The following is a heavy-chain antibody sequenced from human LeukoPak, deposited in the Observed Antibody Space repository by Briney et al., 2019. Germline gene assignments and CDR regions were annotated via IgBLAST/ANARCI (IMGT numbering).Heavy chain of an antibody. CDR1: GFTVSSNY. D-gene: IGHD4-17*01. CDR3: AKDHYGDYGEYFQH. CDR2: ISGSGGST. Sequence: GGSLRLSCAASGFTVSSNYMSWVRQAPGKGLEWVSAISGSGGSTYYADSVKGRFTISRDNSKNTLYLQMNSLRAEDTAVYYCAKDHYGDYGEYFQHWGQGTLVTVSS. J-gene: IGHJ1*01. V-gene: IGHV3-23*01.